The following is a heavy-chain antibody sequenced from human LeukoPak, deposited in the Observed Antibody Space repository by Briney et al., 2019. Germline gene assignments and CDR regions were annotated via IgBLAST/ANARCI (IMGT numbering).Heavy chain of an antibody. CDR2: IYYSGST. CDR1: GGSISSYY. Sequence: SETLSLTCTVSGGSISSYYWSWIRQPPGKGLEWIGYIYYSGSTNYNPSLKSRVTISVDTSKNQFSLKLSSVTPADTAVYYCARSYCGGDCYSFDYWGQGTLVTVSS. CDR3: ARSYCGGDCYSFDY. D-gene: IGHD2-21*02. J-gene: IGHJ4*02. V-gene: IGHV4-59*01.